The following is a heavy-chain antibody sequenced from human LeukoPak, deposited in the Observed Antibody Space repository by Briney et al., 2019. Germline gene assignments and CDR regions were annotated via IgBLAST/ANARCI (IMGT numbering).Heavy chain of an antibody. Sequence: SETLSLTCTVSGGSISSSSYYWGWIRQPPGKGLEWIGYMYYSGSTNYNPTLKSRVTISVDASKNQFSLKLNSVTAADTAVYYCARHKRDYYDSSDDAFDIWGQGTMVTVSS. CDR1: GGSISSSSYY. CDR2: MYYSGST. J-gene: IGHJ3*02. D-gene: IGHD3-22*01. V-gene: IGHV4-61*05. CDR3: ARHKRDYYDSSDDAFDI.